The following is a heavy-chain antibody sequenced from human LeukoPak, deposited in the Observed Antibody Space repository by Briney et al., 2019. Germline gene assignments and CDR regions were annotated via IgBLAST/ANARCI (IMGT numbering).Heavy chain of an antibody. V-gene: IGHV1-69*05. J-gene: IGHJ3*02. CDR1: GGTFSSYA. D-gene: IGHD3-22*01. CDR2: IIPIFGTA. Sequence: VASVKVSCKASGGTFSSYAISWARQAPGQGLEWMGGIIPIFGTANYAQKFQGRVTITTDESTSTAYMELSSLRSEDTAVYYCAREYYYDSSGYGHDAFDIWGQGTMATVSS. CDR3: AREYYYDSSGYGHDAFDI.